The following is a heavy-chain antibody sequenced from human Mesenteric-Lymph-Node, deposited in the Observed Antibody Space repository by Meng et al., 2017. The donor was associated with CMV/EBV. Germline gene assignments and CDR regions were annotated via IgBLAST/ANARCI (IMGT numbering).Heavy chain of an antibody. CDR1: GGSFSGYY. CDR3: ARGPYDFWSGYGVYFDY. CDR2: INHSGST. Sequence: GSLRLSCAVYGGSFSGYYWSWIRQPPGKGLEWIGEINHSGSTNYNPSLKSRVTISVDTSKNQFSLKLSSVTAADTAVYYCARGPYDFWSGYGVYFDYWGQGTLVTVSS. J-gene: IGHJ4*02. D-gene: IGHD3-3*01. V-gene: IGHV4-34*01.